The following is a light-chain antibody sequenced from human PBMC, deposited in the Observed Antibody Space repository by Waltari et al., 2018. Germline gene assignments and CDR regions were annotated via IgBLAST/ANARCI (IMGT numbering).Light chain of an antibody. CDR2: DVS. CDR1: RSDVGGYNY. Sequence: QSALTQPRSVSGSPGQSVTISCTGTRSDVGGYNYVSWYQQHPGKAPKLMFYDVSKRPAGVPDRFSGYKSGNTASLTISGLQAEDEADYYCCSYAGTYTCVVFGGGTKLTVL. V-gene: IGLV2-11*01. J-gene: IGLJ2*01. CDR3: CSYAGTYTCVV.